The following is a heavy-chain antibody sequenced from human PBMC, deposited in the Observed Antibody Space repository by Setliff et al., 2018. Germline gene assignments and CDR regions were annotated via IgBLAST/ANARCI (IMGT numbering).Heavy chain of an antibody. D-gene: IGHD6-19*01. CDR2: IYYSGSI. Sequence: SETLSLTCTVSGGSISSSSYYWGWIRQPPGKGLEWIGSIYYSGSIYYNPSLKSRVTISVDTSKNQFSLKVSSVTAADTAVYYCARENRYSSGWYSYYYGMDVWGQGTTVTVSS. CDR1: GGSISSSSYY. J-gene: IGHJ6*02. CDR3: ARENRYSSGWYSYYYGMDV. V-gene: IGHV4-39*07.